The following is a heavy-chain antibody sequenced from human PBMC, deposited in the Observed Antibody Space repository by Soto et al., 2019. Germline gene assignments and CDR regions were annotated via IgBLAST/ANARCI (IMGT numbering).Heavy chain of an antibody. V-gene: IGHV2-5*01. Sequence: SGPTLVNPTETLTLTCTFSGFSLSTNSLGVGWIRQPPGKALNWLAHIYWNDERPYNPSLKSRLTISRDTSKSQVVLTMTNVDPVDTGTYFCARALREELPIYYFDSWGQGTLVTVSS. D-gene: IGHD1-7*01. J-gene: IGHJ4*02. CDR2: IYWNDER. CDR1: GFSLSTNSLG. CDR3: ARALREELPIYYFDS.